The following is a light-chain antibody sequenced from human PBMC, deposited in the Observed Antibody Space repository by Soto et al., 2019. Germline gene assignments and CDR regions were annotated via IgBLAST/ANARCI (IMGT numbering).Light chain of an antibody. CDR2: SAS. CDR1: QTVSSNY. V-gene: IGKV3-20*01. J-gene: IGKJ1*01. CDR3: HQYARVPRT. Sequence: DIVLTQSPGTLSLSPGERATLSCRASQTVSSNYLAWYQQRPGQAPRLLIYSASIRATGIPDRFSGGGSGKDFTLTINRLEPEDFAVYYCHQYARVPRTFGQGTTVEV.